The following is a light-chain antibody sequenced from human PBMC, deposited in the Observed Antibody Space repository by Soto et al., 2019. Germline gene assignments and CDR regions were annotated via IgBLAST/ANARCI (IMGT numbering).Light chain of an antibody. J-gene: IGKJ2*01. CDR1: QSVTNNY. CDR2: GVS. Sequence: ESVLTQSPGTLSLSPGERATLSCRATQSVTNNYFAWYQQKPGQSPRLLIYGVSSRATDIPDRFSGSGSGTDFTLTISRLAPEDFGVYYCQQYSSLPHTFGQGTKLEVK. CDR3: QQYSSLPHT. V-gene: IGKV3-20*01.